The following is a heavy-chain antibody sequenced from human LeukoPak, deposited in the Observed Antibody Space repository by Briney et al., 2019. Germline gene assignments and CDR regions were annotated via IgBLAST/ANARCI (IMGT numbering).Heavy chain of an antibody. CDR1: GFTFSSYG. D-gene: IGHD3-16*02. V-gene: IGHV3-30*18. J-gene: IGHJ4*02. CDR2: ISYDGSNK. Sequence: GRSLRLSCAASGFTFSSYGMHWVRQAPGKGLEWVAVISYDGSNKYYADSVKGRFTISRDNSKNTLYLQMNSLRAEDTAVDYCAKGNYDYVWGSYRSWGQGTLVTVSS. CDR3: AKGNYDYVWGSYRS.